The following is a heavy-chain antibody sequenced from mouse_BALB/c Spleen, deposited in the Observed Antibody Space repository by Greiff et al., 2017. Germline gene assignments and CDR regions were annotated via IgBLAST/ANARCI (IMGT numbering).Heavy chain of an antibody. CDR2: ISSGGGNT. V-gene: IGHV5-9*03. D-gene: IGHD2-12*01. CDR3: ARVYCYDEAWFAY. J-gene: IGHJ3*01. CDR1: GFTFSSYT. Sequence: DVKLVESGGGLVKPGGSLKLSCAASGFTFSSYTMSWVRQTPEKRLEWVATISSGGGNTYYPDSVKGRFTISRDNAKNNLYLQMSSLRSEDTALYYCARVYCYDEAWFAYWGQGTLVTVSA.